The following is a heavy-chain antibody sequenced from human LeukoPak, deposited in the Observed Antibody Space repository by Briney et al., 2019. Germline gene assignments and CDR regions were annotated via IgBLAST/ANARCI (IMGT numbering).Heavy chain of an antibody. J-gene: IGHJ6*02. CDR3: ARGYPYVWGSYRPSHYGMDV. CDR2: ISYSGST. D-gene: IGHD3-16*01. Sequence: SETLSLTCTVSGGSISSYYWSWIRQPPGKGLEWIGYISYSGSTNYNPSLKSRVTISVDTSKNQFSLKLSSVTAADTAVYYCARGYPYVWGSYRPSHYGMDVWGQGTTVTVSS. V-gene: IGHV4-59*08. CDR1: GGSISSYY.